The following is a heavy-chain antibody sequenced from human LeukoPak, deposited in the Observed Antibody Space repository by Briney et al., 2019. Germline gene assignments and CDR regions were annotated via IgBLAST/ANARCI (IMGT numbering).Heavy chain of an antibody. CDR3: AKTPTVTPNYYYYYMDV. D-gene: IGHD4-11*01. V-gene: IGHV3-23*01. Sequence: GGSLRLSCAASGFTFSSYAMSWVREAPGKGLEWVSTISGGGDSTYYADSVKGRFTISRDNSKNTLSLQMNSLRAEDTAVYYCAKTPTVTPNYYYYYMDVWGKGTTVTVSS. J-gene: IGHJ6*03. CDR2: ISGGGDST. CDR1: GFTFSSYA.